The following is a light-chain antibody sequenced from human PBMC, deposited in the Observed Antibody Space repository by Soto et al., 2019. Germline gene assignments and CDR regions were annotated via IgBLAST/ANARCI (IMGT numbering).Light chain of an antibody. V-gene: IGKV3-11*01. J-gene: IGKJ3*01. CDR3: QQRSNWPRFT. CDR2: DAS. CDR1: QSVSSY. Sequence: EIVLTQSPSTLSFSPLERSTLSCRASQSVSSYSAWYQQKPGQAPRLLIYDASNRATGIPARFSGSGSGTDFTLTISSLEPEDFAVYYCQQRSNWPRFTFGPGTKVDIK.